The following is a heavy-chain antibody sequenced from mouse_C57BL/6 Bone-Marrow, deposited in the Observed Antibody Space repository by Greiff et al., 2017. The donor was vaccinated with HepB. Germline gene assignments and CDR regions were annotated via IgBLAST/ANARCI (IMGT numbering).Heavy chain of an antibody. Sequence: VHLVESGAELMKPGASVKLSCKATGYTFTGYWIEWVKQRPGHGLEWIGEILPGSGSTYYNAKFKGKATFTADTSSNTAYMQLSSLTTEDSAIYDCARWWLSPMDYWGQGTSVTVSS. V-gene: IGHV1-9*01. CDR2: ILPGSGST. CDR1: GYTFTGYW. CDR3: ARWWLSPMDY. D-gene: IGHD1-1*02. J-gene: IGHJ4*01.